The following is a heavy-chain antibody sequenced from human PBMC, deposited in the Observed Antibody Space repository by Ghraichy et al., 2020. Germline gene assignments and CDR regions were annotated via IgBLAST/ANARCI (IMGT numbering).Heavy chain of an antibody. Sequence: SETLSLTCTVSGGSISSYYWSWIRQPPGKGLEWIGYIYYNGSTNYNPSLKSRVTISVDTSKNQFSLKLSSVTAADTAVYYCARAGYSGYDLEYYYGMDVWGQGTTVTVSS. V-gene: IGHV4-59*01. CDR1: GGSISSYY. CDR2: IYYNGST. J-gene: IGHJ6*02. D-gene: IGHD5-12*01. CDR3: ARAGYSGYDLEYYYGMDV.